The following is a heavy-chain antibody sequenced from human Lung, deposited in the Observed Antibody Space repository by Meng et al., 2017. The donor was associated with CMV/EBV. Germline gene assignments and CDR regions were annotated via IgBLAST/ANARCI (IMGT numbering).Heavy chain of an antibody. CDR3: ARATTAMGPFDP. CDR2: IYHSGTT. CDR1: GYFITTGFP. J-gene: IGHJ5*02. V-gene: IGHV4-38-2*02. Sequence: SXTLSLXCTVSGYFITTGFPWGWIRQPPGKGLEWIGSIYHSGTTYYNRSIGSRLTMSVDTSKNPFSLKLSSVTAADTAVYYCARATTAMGPFDPSGQGTLVTVSS. D-gene: IGHD5-18*01.